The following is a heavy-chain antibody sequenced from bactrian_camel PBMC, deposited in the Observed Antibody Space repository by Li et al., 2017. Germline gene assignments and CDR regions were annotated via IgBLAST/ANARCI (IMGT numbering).Heavy chain of an antibody. CDR2: ISGDGST. Sequence: QVQLVESGGCSVQTGGSLRLSCKPSFFILDDFDMMWYRQAPGNECELVSSISGDGSTYYADFVKGRFTISLDKTKRLNNTQSMLYLQMNSLKPADTAMYYCAAGSRGSFNYWGQGTQVTVS. CDR3: AAGSRGSFNY. V-gene: IGHV3S63*01. D-gene: IGHD3*01. J-gene: IGHJ4*01. CDR1: FFILDDFD.